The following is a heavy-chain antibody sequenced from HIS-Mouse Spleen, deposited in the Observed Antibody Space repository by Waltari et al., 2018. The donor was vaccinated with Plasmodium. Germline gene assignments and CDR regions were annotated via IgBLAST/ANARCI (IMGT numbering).Heavy chain of an antibody. CDR1: EFRFSSYW. CDR2: IKQDGSEK. CDR3: ASSWYWYFDL. V-gene: IGHV3-7*01. D-gene: IGHD6-13*01. Sequence: EVQLVESGGGLVQPGGSLRLSCAASEFRFSSYWMSWVRQAPGKGLEWVANIKQDGSEKYYVYSVKGRFTISRDNAKNSLYLQMNSLRAEDTAVYYCASSWYWYFDLWGRGTLVTVSS. J-gene: IGHJ2*01.